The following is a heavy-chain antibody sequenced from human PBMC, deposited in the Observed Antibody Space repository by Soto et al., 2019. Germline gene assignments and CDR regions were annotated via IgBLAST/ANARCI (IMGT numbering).Heavy chain of an antibody. J-gene: IGHJ6*02. Sequence: QVQLVESGGGVVQPGRSLTLSCAASGFTFSSYGMHWVPQAPGKGLEWVAVIWCDGSNKDYADTVRGRFTISRDKYKNTLYLQMHSLRAEDTDVYYCARYRFGGYPENYYYYYGMDVWGQGTTVTVSS. CDR1: GFTFSSYG. V-gene: IGHV3-33*01. D-gene: IGHD5-12*01. CDR3: ARYRFGGYPENYYYYYGMDV. CDR2: IWCDGSNK.